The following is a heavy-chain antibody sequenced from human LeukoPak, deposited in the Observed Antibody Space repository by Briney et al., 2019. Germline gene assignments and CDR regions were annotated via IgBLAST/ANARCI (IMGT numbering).Heavy chain of an antibody. Sequence: GGSLRLSCAASGVAFSSYSMNWVRQAPGKGLEWVSSISSSSSYIYYADSVKGRFTISRDNAKNSLYLQMNSLRAEDTAVYYCARDRDYDYVWGSSPMDVWGQGTTVTVSS. D-gene: IGHD3-16*01. CDR2: ISSSSSYI. J-gene: IGHJ6*02. CDR1: GVAFSSYS. CDR3: ARDRDYDYVWGSSPMDV. V-gene: IGHV3-21*01.